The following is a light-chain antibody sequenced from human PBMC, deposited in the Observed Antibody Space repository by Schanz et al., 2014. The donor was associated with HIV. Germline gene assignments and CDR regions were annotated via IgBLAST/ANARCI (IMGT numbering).Light chain of an antibody. CDR2: EVS. J-gene: IGLJ2*01. CDR1: SSDVGGYNY. V-gene: IGLV2-8*01. CDR3: SSYAGSNNLV. Sequence: QSALTQPPSASGSPGQSVTISCTGTSSDVGGYNYVSWYQQHPGKAPKLMIYEVSKRPSGVPDRFSGSKSGNTASLTVSGLQDEDEADYYYSSYAGSNNLVFGGGTKLTVL.